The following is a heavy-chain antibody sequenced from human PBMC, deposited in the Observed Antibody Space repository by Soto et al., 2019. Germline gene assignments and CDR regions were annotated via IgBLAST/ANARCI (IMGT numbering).Heavy chain of an antibody. CDR2: MNPNSGDT. Sequence: GASVKVSCKASGYTFTSYDINWVRQATGQGLEWMGWMNPNSGDTGYAQKFQGRVTMTRNTSISTAYMELSSLRSEDTAVYYCARGRKWLVDPDAFDIWCKGTMVTVSS. V-gene: IGHV1-8*01. J-gene: IGHJ3*02. CDR3: ARGRKWLVDPDAFDI. D-gene: IGHD6-19*01. CDR1: GYTFTSYD.